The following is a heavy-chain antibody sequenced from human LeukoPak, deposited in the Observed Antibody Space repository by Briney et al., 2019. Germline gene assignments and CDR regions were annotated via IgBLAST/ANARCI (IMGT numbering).Heavy chain of an antibody. CDR2: ISGAGIST. V-gene: IGHV3-43*02. Sequence: GGSLRLSCAASGFTFDDYAMHWVRQAPGKGLEWVSLISGAGISTYYADSVKGRFTISRDNSKNSLYLQMNSLTSEDTALYLCAKAPRTTVVGAAHYYDMDVWGQGTTVTVSS. D-gene: IGHD1-26*01. J-gene: IGHJ6*02. CDR1: GFTFDDYA. CDR3: AKAPRTTVVGAAHYYDMDV.